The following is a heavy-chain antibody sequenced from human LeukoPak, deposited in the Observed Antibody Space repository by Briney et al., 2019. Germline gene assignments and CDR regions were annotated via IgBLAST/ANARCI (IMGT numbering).Heavy chain of an antibody. D-gene: IGHD5-18*01. V-gene: IGHV3-30*04. CDR2: ISYDGSNK. CDR3: ARDHGYTYSKDRFDY. Sequence: GRSLRLSCAASGFTFSSYAMHWVRQAPGKGLEWVAVISYDGSNKYYADSVKGRFTISRDNSKNMVFLQVNSLRAEDTAVYYCARDHGYTYSKDRFDYWGQGTLVTVSS. CDR1: GFTFSSYA. J-gene: IGHJ4*02.